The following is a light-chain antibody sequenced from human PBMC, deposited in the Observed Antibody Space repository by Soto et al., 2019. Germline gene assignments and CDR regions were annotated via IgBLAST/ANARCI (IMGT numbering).Light chain of an antibody. CDR2: GNS. CDR3: QSYDSSLSGGV. Sequence: QSVLTQPPSGSGAPGQRVTLSCTGSSSKIGAGYDVHWYQQLPGTAPKLLIYGNSNRPSGVPDRFSGSKSGTSASLAITGLQAEDEADYYCQSYDSSLSGGVFGGGTKRTVL. CDR1: SSKIGAGYD. J-gene: IGLJ2*01. V-gene: IGLV1-40*01.